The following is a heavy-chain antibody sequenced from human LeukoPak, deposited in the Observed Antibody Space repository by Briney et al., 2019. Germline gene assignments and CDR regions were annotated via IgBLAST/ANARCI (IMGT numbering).Heavy chain of an antibody. CDR3: ARLLSGGYYFDY. V-gene: IGHV3-11*01. CDR1: GFTFSDYY. J-gene: IGHJ4*02. D-gene: IGHD1-26*01. CDR2: ISRGGTTI. Sequence: GSLSLSCAASGFTFSDYYMSWIRQPPGKGLEWVSYISRGGTTIYYADSVKGRFTISRDNAKNSLHLQMNSLGAEDTAIYYCARLLSGGYYFDYWGQGTLVTVSS.